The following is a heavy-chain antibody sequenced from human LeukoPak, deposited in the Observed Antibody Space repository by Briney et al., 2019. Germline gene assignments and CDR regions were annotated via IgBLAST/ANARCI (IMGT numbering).Heavy chain of an antibody. CDR2: INWNGDST. J-gene: IGHJ4*02. Sequence: PGGSLRLSCAASGFTFDDYGMSWVRQAPGKGLEWVSGINWNGDSTGYADSVKGRFTISRDNAKNSLYLQMNSLRAEDTAVYYCARNYYDSSGHYYYFDYWGQGTLVTVSS. V-gene: IGHV3-20*04. D-gene: IGHD3-22*01. CDR1: GFTFDDYG. CDR3: ARNYYDSSGHYYYFDY.